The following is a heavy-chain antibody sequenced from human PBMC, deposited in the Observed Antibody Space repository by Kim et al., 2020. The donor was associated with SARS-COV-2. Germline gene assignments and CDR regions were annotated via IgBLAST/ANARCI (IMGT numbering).Heavy chain of an antibody. Sequence: GGSLRLSCAASGFTFDDYAIQWVRQVPGKGLEWVSLISRDGGEIKYADSVKGRFTISRANSKKSVYLQMNSLRSEDTALYYCVRGQQWLIKNWGQGTQVTVSS. V-gene: IGHV3-43*02. CDR3: VRGQQWLIKN. CDR2: ISRDGGEI. D-gene: IGHD6-19*01. J-gene: IGHJ4*02. CDR1: GFTFDDYA.